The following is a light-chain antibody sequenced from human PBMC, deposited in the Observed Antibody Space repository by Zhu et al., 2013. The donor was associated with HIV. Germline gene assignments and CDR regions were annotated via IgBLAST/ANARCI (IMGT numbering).Light chain of an antibody. J-gene: IGLJ3*02. V-gene: IGLV1-51*01. CDR2: DNN. CDR1: SSNIGNNY. Sequence: QSVLTQPPSVSAAPGQKVTISCSGSSSNIGNNYVSWYQQLPGTAPKLLIYDNNNRPSGIPARFSGSKSGTSATLGITGLQTGDEADYYCGTWDSGLSAGVFGGGTKLTVL. CDR3: GTWDSGLSAGV.